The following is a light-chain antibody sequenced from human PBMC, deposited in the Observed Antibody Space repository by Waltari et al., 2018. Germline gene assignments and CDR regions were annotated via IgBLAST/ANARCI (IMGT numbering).Light chain of an antibody. CDR2: WAS. CDR1: QSVLCRTNNKNC. Sequence: DIVMTQSPDSLAVSLGERATITCNSSQSVLCRTNNKNCLAWYQQKPGQPPKLLIYWASTRESGVPDRFSGSGSGTDFTLTISSLQAEDVAVYYCQQYDSTPTWTFGQGTKVEIK. CDR3: QQYDSTPTWT. J-gene: IGKJ1*01. V-gene: IGKV4-1*01.